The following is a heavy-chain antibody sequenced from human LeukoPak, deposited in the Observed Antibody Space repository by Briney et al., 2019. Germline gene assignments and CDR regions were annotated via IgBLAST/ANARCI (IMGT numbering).Heavy chain of an antibody. CDR2: IYTSGST. D-gene: IGHD3-3*01. CDR3: AREADRYDFWSGYYSWFDY. J-gene: IGHJ4*02. CDR1: GVFISSYY. Sequence: SETLSLTCTVSGVFISSYYWSWIRQPAGKGLEWIGRIYTSGSTNYNPSLKSRVTMSVATSKNQFSLKLSSVTAADTAVYYCAREADRYDFWSGYYSWFDYWGQGTLVTVSS. V-gene: IGHV4-4*07.